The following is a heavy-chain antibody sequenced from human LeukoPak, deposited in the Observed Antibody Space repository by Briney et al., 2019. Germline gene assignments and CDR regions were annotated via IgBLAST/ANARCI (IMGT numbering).Heavy chain of an antibody. J-gene: IGHJ6*03. CDR2: ISAYNCNT. CDR3: ARVSYYYYMDV. CDR1: GYTFTSYG. Sequence: ASVKVSCKASGYTFTSYGISWVRQARGQGRAWMGWISAYNCNTNYAQKLQSRVTMNTDTSTSTAYMELRSLRSDATAVYYCARVSYYYYMDVWGKGTTVTVSS. V-gene: IGHV1-18*01.